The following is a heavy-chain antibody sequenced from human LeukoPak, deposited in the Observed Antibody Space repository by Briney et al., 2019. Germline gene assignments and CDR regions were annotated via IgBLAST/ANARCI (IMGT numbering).Heavy chain of an antibody. CDR1: GCSISGYY. CDR2: IYNTGRT. Sequence: SETLSLTCTVSGCSISGYYWSWIRQPPGKELEYIGNIYNTGRTNYNPSLKSRLTITVDTSKNQFALKLTSVTAADTAVYYWAERIPRSAYLDYWGEGTLVTVCS. D-gene: IGHD2-15*01. V-gene: IGHV4-59*01. CDR3: AERIPRSAYLDY. J-gene: IGHJ4*02.